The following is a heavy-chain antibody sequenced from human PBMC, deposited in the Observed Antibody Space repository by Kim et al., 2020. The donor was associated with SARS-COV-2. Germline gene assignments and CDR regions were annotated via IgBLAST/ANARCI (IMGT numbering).Heavy chain of an antibody. V-gene: IGHV4-34*01. D-gene: IGHD3-16*01. CDR1: GGSFSGYY. J-gene: IGHJ4*02. CDR2: INHSGST. CDR3: ARGFGGYFDY. Sequence: SETLSLTCAVYGGSFSGYYWSWIRQPPGKGLEWIGEINHSGSTNYNPSLKSRVTISVDTSKNQFSLKLSSVTAADTAVYYCARGFGGYFDYWGQGTLVTVSS.